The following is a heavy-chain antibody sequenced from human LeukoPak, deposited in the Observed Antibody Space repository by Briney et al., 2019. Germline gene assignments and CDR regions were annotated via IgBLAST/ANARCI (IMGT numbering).Heavy chain of an antibody. V-gene: IGHV3-30-3*01. D-gene: IGHD5-12*01. J-gene: IGHJ4*01. Sequence: VGSLRLSCAASGFTFSSYAMHWVRQAPGKGLEWVAVISYDGSNKYYADSVKGRFTISRDNSKNKLYLQMNSLRAEDTAVYYCARAPDIVATITYWGQASLVSVSS. CDR3: ARAPDIVATITY. CDR1: GFTFSSYA. CDR2: ISYDGSNK.